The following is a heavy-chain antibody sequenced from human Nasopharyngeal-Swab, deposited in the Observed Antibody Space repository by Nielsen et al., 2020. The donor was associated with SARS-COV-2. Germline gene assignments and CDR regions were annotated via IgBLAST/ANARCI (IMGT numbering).Heavy chain of an antibody. CDR3: ARDRRDVDNQ. V-gene: IGHV3-53*01. Sequence: GESLKISCAASGFDVIINYMSWFRQAPGKGLEWVSVMYAGGDIYYADSVKGRFTISRDSSKNTLYLQMNSLRVEDTALYYCARDRRDVDNQWGQGTLVTVSS. CDR2: MYAGGDI. CDR1: GFDVIINY. D-gene: IGHD5-24*01. J-gene: IGHJ4*02.